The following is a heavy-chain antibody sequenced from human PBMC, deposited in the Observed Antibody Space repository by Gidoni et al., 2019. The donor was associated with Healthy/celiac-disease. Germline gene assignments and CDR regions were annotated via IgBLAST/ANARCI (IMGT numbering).Heavy chain of an antibody. J-gene: IGHJ3*02. CDR3: ARAYGDYFDAFDI. CDR2: IKQDGSEK. CDR1: GFTFSSYW. V-gene: IGHV3-7*01. D-gene: IGHD4-17*01. Sequence: EVQLLASVVGLVQPVESLRLSCAASGFTFSSYWMSWVRQAPGKGLEWVANIKQDGSEKYYVDSVKGRFTISRDNAKNSLYLQMNSLRAEDTAVYYCARAYGDYFDAFDIWGQGTMVTVSS.